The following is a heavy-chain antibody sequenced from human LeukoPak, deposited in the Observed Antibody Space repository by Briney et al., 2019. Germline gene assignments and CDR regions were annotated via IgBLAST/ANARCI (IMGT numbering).Heavy chain of an antibody. V-gene: IGHV4-30-4*08. Sequence: PSETLSLTCTVSGGSISSSSYYWGWIRQPPGKGLEWIGNIHYSGSTYYNPSLKSRITISVDMSKNHFSLQLSSVTAADTAVYYCARGTRYCDGGSCYSAYYYYMDVWGKGTTVTVSS. CDR1: GGSISSSSYY. J-gene: IGHJ6*03. CDR3: ARGTRYCDGGSCYSAYYYYMDV. D-gene: IGHD2-15*01. CDR2: IHYSGST.